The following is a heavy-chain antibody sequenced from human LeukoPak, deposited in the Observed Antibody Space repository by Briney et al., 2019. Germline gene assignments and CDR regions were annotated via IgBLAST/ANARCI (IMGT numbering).Heavy chain of an antibody. J-gene: IGHJ6*03. CDR2: IYYSGST. CDR3: ARNLAAAGTSHYYYYMDV. V-gene: IGHV4-59*01. D-gene: IGHD6-13*01. CDR1: GGSISSYY. Sequence: SETLSLTCTVSGGSISSYYWSWIRQPPGKGLEWIGYIYYSGSTNYNPSLKSRVTISVDTSKNQFSLKLSSVTAADTAVYYCARNLAAAGTSHYYYYMDVWGKGTTVTVSS.